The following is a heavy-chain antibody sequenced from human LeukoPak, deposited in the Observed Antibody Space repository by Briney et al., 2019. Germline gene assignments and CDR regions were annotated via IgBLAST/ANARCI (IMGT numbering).Heavy chain of an antibody. CDR3: ARVGGRSSSSWYSDVYYFDY. CDR1: GYSISSGYY. Sequence: PSETLSLTCTVSGYSISSGYYWGWIRQPPGKGLEWIGYIYYSGSTNYNPSLKSRVTISVDTSKNQFSLKLSSVTAADTAVYYCARVGGRSSSSWYSDVYYFDYWGQGTLVTVSS. V-gene: IGHV4-61*01. J-gene: IGHJ4*02. CDR2: IYYSGST. D-gene: IGHD6-13*01.